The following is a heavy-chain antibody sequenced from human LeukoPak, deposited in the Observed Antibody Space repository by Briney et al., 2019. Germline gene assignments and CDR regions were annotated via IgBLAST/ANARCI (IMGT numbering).Heavy chain of an antibody. J-gene: IGHJ4*02. V-gene: IGHV3-30*04. Sequence: GGSLRLSCAASGFTFSSYAMHWVRQAPGKGLEWVSVISYDGSNKYYADSVKGPFTISRDNSKNTLYLQMNSLRAEDTAVYYCARGGRGEAVARSPPNYWGQGTLVTVSS. CDR2: ISYDGSNK. CDR3: ARGGRGEAVARSPPNY. D-gene: IGHD6-19*01. CDR1: GFTFSSYA.